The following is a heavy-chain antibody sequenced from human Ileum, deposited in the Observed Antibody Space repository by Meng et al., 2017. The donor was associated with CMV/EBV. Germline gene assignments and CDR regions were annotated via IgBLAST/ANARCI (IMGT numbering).Heavy chain of an antibody. CDR2: IFYSGST. J-gene: IGHJ4*01. Sequence: VSGCSLMTSGYYWSWIRQTPGDGLQWIGHIFYSGSTYYNPSLQSRVSISVDTSKNEFSLKLSSVTAADTAIYYCARARRIRGIFFDLWGRGTLVTVSS. CDR3: ARARRIRGIFFDL. CDR1: GCSLMTSGYY. D-gene: IGHD3-10*01. V-gene: IGHV4-30-4*01.